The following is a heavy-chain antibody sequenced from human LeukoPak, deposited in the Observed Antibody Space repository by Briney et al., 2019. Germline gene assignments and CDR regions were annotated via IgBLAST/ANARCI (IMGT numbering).Heavy chain of an antibody. CDR3: ARDRLGDYDHSGYYDK. Sequence: GGSLRLSCAAAGFSFSDYYISWRRQAPGKGLELGAYIRDSGRTVYYADSVKGRFTISMDNAKNSLYLQMNNLKAEDTAVYYCARDRLGDYDHSGYYDKWGQGTLVTVSS. CDR2: IRDSGRTV. CDR1: GFSFSDYY. J-gene: IGHJ4*02. D-gene: IGHD3-22*01. V-gene: IGHV3-11*01.